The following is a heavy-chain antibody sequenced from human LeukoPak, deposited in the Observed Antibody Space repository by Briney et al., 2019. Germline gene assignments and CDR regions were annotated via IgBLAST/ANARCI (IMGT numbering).Heavy chain of an antibody. J-gene: IGHJ4*02. CDR1: GYTFTGYY. CDR3: ARGPAWGFDY. V-gene: IGHV1-8*02. Sequence: ASVKVSCKASGYTFTGYYMHWVRQAPGQGLEWMGWMNPNSGNTGYAQKFQGRVTMTRNTSISTAYMELSSLRSEDTAVYYCARGPAWGFDYWGQGTLVTVSS. CDR2: MNPNSGNT. D-gene: IGHD1-26*01.